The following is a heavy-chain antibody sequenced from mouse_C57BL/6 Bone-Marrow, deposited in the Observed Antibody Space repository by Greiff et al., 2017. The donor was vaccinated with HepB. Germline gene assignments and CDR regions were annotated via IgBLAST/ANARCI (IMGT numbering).Heavy chain of an antibody. Sequence: EVKVVESGGGLVQPGGSMKLSCVASGFTFSNYWMNWVRQSPEKGLEWVAQIRLKSDNYATHYAESVKGRFTISRDDSKSSVYLQMNNLRAEDTGIYYCTNYPYWYFDVWGTGTTVTVSS. V-gene: IGHV6-3*01. CDR2: IRLKSDNYAT. J-gene: IGHJ1*03. CDR1: GFTFSNYW. CDR3: TNYPYWYFDV. D-gene: IGHD2-1*01.